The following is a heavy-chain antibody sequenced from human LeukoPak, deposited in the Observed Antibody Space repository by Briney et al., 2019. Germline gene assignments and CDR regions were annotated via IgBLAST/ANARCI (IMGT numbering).Heavy chain of an antibody. CDR2: IYYTGST. J-gene: IGHJ3*01. CDR3: ARGSRAITFGGVINY. V-gene: IGHV4-59*12. D-gene: IGHD3-16*02. Sequence: SETLSLTCTVSGGSISSYYWSWIRQPPGKGLEWIGSIYYTGSTYYNPSLKSRVTILIDTSKNQFSLKLSSVTAADTAVYYCARGSRAITFGGVINYWGQGTMVTVSS. CDR1: GGSISSYY.